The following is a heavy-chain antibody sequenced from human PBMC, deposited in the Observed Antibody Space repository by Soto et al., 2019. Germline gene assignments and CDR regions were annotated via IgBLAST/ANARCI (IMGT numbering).Heavy chain of an antibody. J-gene: IGHJ4*02. CDR1: GFIFSDYA. CDR2: ISPSGGDT. Sequence: EVQLLESGGGLVQPGGSLRLSCAASGFIFSDYAMSWVRQAPGKGLEWVSSISPSGGDTFDADSVKGRFAISRDNSKNTLSLQMNSLRAGDTAVYCCAKRVEYSSSSAYFDHWGRGTLVIVSS. D-gene: IGHD6-6*01. CDR3: AKRVEYSSSSAYFDH. V-gene: IGHV3-23*01.